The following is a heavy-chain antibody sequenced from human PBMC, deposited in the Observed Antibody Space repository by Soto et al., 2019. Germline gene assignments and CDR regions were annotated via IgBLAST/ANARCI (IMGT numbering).Heavy chain of an antibody. Sequence: QVQLVQSGGGVVRPGGSLRLSCVASGFTFSRYTMHWVRQAPGKGLEWVALMSYDGSKKYYADSVKGRLTISRDSSKNTLLLEMDGLRHEDTALYYCARDSGLLAFDYWGQGSRVSVSA. D-gene: IGHD2-8*02. J-gene: IGHJ4*02. V-gene: IGHV3-30*04. CDR3: ARDSGLLAFDY. CDR2: MSYDGSKK. CDR1: GFTFSRYT.